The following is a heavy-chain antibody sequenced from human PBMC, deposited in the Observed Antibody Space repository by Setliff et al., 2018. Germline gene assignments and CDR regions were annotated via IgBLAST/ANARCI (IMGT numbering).Heavy chain of an antibody. CDR3: AKDARRSWYFFDY. J-gene: IGHJ4*02. V-gene: IGHV3-23*01. CDR2: IIGSGGSS. Sequence: QSGGSLRLSCAVSGFTFSSYGMSWVRQAPGKGLEWVSAIIGSGGSSYYADSVKGRFTISRDNSKNTLYLQMNSLRAEDTAVYYCAKDARRSWYFFDYWGQGALVTVSS. D-gene: IGHD6-13*01. CDR1: GFTFSSYG.